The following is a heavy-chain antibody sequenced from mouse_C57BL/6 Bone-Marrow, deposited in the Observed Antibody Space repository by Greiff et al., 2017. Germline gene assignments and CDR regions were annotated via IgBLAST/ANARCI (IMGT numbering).Heavy chain of an antibody. D-gene: IGHD2-4*01. J-gene: IGHJ3*01. V-gene: IGHV2-6-1*01. CDR1: GFSLTSYG. CDR2: IWSDGST. CDR3: ARQDYDYDGFAY. Sequence: QVQLQESGPGLVAPSQSLSITCTVSGFSLTSYGVHWVRQPPGKGLEWLVVIWSDGSTTYNSAPKSRLSISKDNSKSQVFLKMNSLQTDDTAIYYCARQDYDYDGFAYWGHATLVTVSA.